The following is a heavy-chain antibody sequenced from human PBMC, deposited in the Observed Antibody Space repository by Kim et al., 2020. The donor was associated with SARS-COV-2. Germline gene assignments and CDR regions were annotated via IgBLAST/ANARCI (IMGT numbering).Heavy chain of an antibody. V-gene: IGHV3-30*03. D-gene: IGHD6-13*01. CDR3: AADSSSWHYFDY. CDR2: ISYDGSNK. Sequence: GGSLRLSCAASGFTFSSYGMHWVRQAPGKGLEWVAVISYDGSNKYYPDSVKGRFTISRDNSKNTLYLQMNSLRAEDTAVYYCAADSSSWHYFDYWGQGTLVTVSS. CDR1: GFTFSSYG. J-gene: IGHJ4*02.